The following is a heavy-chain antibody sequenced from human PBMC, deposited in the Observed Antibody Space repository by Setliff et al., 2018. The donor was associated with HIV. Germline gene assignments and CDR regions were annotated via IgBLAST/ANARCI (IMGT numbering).Heavy chain of an antibody. J-gene: IGHJ4*02. Sequence: PSETLSLTCSVSGASISSGDSYWSWVRQPPGKGLEWIGYINYSGTTFYNPPLKSRVFISVDTSVSQFSLQLSSVTAADTAIYYCARHFRYSGSWYESYFDYWSQGTLVTAPQ. CDR2: INYSGTT. CDR1: GASISSGDSY. D-gene: IGHD6-13*01. V-gene: IGHV4-30-4*08. CDR3: ARHFRYSGSWYESYFDY.